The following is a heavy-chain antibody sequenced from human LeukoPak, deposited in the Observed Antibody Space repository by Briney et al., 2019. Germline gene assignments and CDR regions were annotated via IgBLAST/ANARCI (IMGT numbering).Heavy chain of an antibody. CDR2: IYSGGST. CDR3: ARGSEMATIWDY. D-gene: IGHD5-24*01. V-gene: IGHV3-53*01. Sequence: PGGSLSLSCAASGLTVSSNYMGWVRQPPGKGREWVSVIYSGGSTYYADSVKGRFTISRDNSKNTLYLQMNSLRAEDTGVYYCARGSEMATIWDYWGQGTLVTVSS. CDR1: GLTVSSNY. J-gene: IGHJ4*02.